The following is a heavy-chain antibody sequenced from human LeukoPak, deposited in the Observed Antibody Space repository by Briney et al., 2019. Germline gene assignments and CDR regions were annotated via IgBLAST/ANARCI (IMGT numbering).Heavy chain of an antibody. D-gene: IGHD3-16*01. CDR2: ISGSGGST. Sequence: GGSLRLSCAASGFTFSSYGMSWVRQAPGKGLEWVSAISGSGGSTYYADSVKGRFTISRDNSENTLYLQMNSLRAEDTAVYYCAKRGGMYPAHYFDYWGQGTLVTVSS. CDR3: AKRGGMYPAHYFDY. J-gene: IGHJ4*02. V-gene: IGHV3-23*01. CDR1: GFTFSSYG.